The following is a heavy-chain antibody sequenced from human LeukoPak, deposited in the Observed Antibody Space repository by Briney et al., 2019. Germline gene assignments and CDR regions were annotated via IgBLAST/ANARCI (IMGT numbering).Heavy chain of an antibody. V-gene: IGHV4-34*01. CDR2: INHSGST. CDR1: GGSFSGYY. CDR3: ASARAENDSSGYQNWFDP. Sequence: SETLSLTCADYGGSFSGYYWSWIRQPPGKGLEWIGEINHSGSTNYNPSLKSRVTISVDTSKNQFSLKLSSVTAADTAVYYCASARAENDSSGYQNWFDPWGQGTLVTVSS. J-gene: IGHJ5*02. D-gene: IGHD3-22*01.